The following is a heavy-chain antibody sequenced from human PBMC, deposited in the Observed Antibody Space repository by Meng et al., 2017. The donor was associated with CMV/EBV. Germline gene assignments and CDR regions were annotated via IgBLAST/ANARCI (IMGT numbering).Heavy chain of an antibody. Sequence: KVSCKGSGYSFTSYWIGWVRQMPGKGLEWMGIIYPGDSDTRYSPSFQGQVTISADKSISTAYLQWSSLKASATAMCYCARSDCSSTSCYWFDPWGQGTLVTVSS. CDR3: ARSDCSSTSCYWFDP. CDR2: IYPGDSDT. CDR1: GYSFTSYW. V-gene: IGHV5-51*01. D-gene: IGHD2-2*01. J-gene: IGHJ5*02.